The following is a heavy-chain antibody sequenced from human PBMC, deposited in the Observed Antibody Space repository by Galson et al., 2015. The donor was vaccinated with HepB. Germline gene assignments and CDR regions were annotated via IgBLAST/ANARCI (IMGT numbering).Heavy chain of an antibody. J-gene: IGHJ6*03. D-gene: IGHD3-3*01. CDR2: ISADNGNT. V-gene: IGHV1-18*01. CDR1: GYTLSSHG. Sequence: SVKVSCKASGYTLSSHGVNWVRQAPGQGLEWMGWISADNGNTNYAQNFQDRVTMTTDTSTNTAYMELRSLRSDDTAVYYCARIRSYFDFWRDPTGNYYFYMDVWGKGTTVTVSS. CDR3: ARIRSYFDFWRDPTGNYYFYMDV.